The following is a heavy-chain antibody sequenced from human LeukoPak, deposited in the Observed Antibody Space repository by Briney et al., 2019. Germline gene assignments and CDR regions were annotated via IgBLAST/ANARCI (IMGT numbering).Heavy chain of an antibody. CDR2: IYPGDSDT. CDR3: ARHRVYYYDTSGHRGWFDP. Sequence: GESLKISCKGSGYSFTSYWIGWVRQMPGKGLEWMGIIYPGDSDTRYSPSFQGQGTISADKSISTAYLQWSSLKASDTAMYYCARHRVYYYDTSGHRGWFDPWGQGTLVTVSS. V-gene: IGHV5-51*01. J-gene: IGHJ5*02. D-gene: IGHD3-22*01. CDR1: GYSFTSYW.